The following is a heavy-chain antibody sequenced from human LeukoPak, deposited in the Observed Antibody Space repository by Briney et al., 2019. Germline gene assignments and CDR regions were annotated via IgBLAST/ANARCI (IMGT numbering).Heavy chain of an antibody. CDR2: IYYSGST. J-gene: IGHJ4*02. D-gene: IGHD3-22*01. CDR1: GGSISSGDYY. V-gene: IGHV4-30-4*08. CDR3: ARTPDSSPDY. Sequence: SETLSLTCTVSGGSISSGDYYWSWIRQPPGTGLEWIGYIYYSGSTYYNPSLKSRVTISVDTSKNQFSLKLSSVAAADTAVYYCARTPDSSPDYWGQGTLVTVSS.